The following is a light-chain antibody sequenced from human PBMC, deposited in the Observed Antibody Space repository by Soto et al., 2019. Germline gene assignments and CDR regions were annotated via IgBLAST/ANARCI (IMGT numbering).Light chain of an antibody. V-gene: IGLV1-44*01. J-gene: IGLJ2*01. CDR1: SSNIGSNP. CDR2: SNN. CDR3: AAWDDSLNGRGV. Sequence: QAVVTQPPSASGTPGQRVTISCSGSSSNIGSNPVNWYQQLPGTAPKLLIYSNNQRPSGVPDRFSGSKSGTSASLAISGLQPEDEADYYCAAWDDSLNGRGVFGGGTKLTVL.